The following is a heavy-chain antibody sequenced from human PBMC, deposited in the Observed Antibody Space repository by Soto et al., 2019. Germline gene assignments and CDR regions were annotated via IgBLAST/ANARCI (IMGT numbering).Heavy chain of an antibody. CDR3: ARGGDGYNYSFDY. Sequence: EVQLVETGGGLIQPGGSLRLSCAASGFTVSSNYMSWVRQAPGKGLEWVSVIYSGGNIYYADSVKGRFTISRDNSKNTLYLQMDSLRAADTAVYYCARGGDGYNYSFDYWGQGTLVTVSS. V-gene: IGHV3-53*02. D-gene: IGHD5-12*01. CDR2: IYSGGNI. J-gene: IGHJ4*02. CDR1: GFTVSSNY.